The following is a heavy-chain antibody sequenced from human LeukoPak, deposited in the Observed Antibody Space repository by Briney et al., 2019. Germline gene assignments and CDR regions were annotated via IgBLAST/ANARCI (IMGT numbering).Heavy chain of an antibody. CDR3: AIYDFWSGYYQGY. CDR1: GGSISSGGYY. J-gene: IGHJ4*02. Sequence: SETLSLTCTVSGGSISSGGYYWSWIRQPPGKGLEWIGYIYHSGSTYYNPSLKSRVTISVDRSKNQFSLKLSSVTAADTAVYYCAIYDFWSGYYQGYWGQGTLVTVSS. CDR2: IYHSGST. V-gene: IGHV4-30-2*01. D-gene: IGHD3-3*01.